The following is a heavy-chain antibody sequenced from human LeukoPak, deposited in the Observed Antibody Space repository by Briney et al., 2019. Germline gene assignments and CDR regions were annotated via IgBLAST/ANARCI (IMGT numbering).Heavy chain of an antibody. CDR3: ANQRGHGNYNYYYGMDV. J-gene: IGHJ6*02. CDR2: ISYDGSNK. V-gene: IGHV3-30*18. CDR1: GFTFSSYG. D-gene: IGHD6-25*01. Sequence: PGRSLRLSCAASGFTFSSYGMHWVRQAPGKGLEWVAVISYDGSNKYYADSVKGRFTISRDNSRNTLYLQMNSLRAEDTAVYYCANQRGHGNYNYYYGMDVWGQGTTVTVSS.